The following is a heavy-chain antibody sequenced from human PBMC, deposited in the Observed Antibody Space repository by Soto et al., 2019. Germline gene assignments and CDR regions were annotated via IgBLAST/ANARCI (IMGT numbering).Heavy chain of an antibody. J-gene: IGHJ4*02. V-gene: IGHV4-39*01. CDR1: GGSINSANYY. CDR2: VYYRGTT. D-gene: IGHD6-19*01. Sequence: QLQLQESGPGLVKPSETLSLTCTVSGGSINSANYYWGWIRQPPGKGLEWIGNVYYRGTTYYNPSLKGRVTMSVDTSKNQFSLKLSSVTAADSAVFFCVRHQRYSSGWYIDYWGQGTPVTASS. CDR3: VRHQRYSSGWYIDY.